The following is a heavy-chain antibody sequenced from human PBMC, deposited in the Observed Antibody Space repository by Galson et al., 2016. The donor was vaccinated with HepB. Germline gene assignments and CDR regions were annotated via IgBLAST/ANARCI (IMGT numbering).Heavy chain of an antibody. CDR2: TYYRSNWHY. CDR3: ARGGYDSCPV. Sequence: CAISGDSVSSNSATWHWIRQSPSRGLEWLGRTYYRSNWHYDYAVSVKGRIPINPDTSKNPFSLHLNSVTPEDTALHYGARGGYDSCPVWGLGTLVTVSS. CDR1: GDSVSSNSAT. J-gene: IGHJ4*02. V-gene: IGHV6-1*01. D-gene: IGHD2-15*01.